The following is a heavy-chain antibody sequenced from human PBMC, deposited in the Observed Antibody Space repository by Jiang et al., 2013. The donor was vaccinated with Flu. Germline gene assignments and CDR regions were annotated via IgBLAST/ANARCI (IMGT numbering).Heavy chain of an antibody. V-gene: IGHV4-34*01. D-gene: IGHD2-21*02. CDR2: INHSGST. CDR3: ARGQIVVVTAIPCLYWYFDL. CDR1: GGSFSGYY. J-gene: IGHJ2*01. Sequence: LLKPSETLSLTCAVYGGSFSGYYWSWIRQPPGKGLEWIGEINHSGSTNYNPSLKSRVTISVDTSKNQFSLKLSSVTAADTAVYYCARGQIVVVTAIPCLYWYFDLWGRGTLVTVSS.